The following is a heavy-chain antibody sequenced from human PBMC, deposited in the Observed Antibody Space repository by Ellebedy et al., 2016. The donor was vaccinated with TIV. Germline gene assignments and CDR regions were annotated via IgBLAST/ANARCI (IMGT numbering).Heavy chain of an antibody. D-gene: IGHD5-24*01. CDR1: GFTFSSYW. V-gene: IGHV3-9*01. CDR3: TKGYGFEYFQS. J-gene: IGHJ1*01. CDR2: ISWNSGKI. Sequence: SLKISFAASGFTFSSYWMHWVRQVPGKGLEWVSGISWNSGKIGYADSVKGRFTISRDNAKNSLYLQMNSLRVEDTAFYYCTKGYGFEYFQSWGQGTLVTVSS.